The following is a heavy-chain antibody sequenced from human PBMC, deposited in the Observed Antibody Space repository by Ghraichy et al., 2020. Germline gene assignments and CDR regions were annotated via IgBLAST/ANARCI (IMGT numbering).Heavy chain of an antibody. CDR1: GFTFSSYW. CDR3: ARYDRGYYYGMDV. CDR2: INSDGSST. V-gene: IGHV3-74*01. D-gene: IGHD1-1*01. Sequence: GGSLRLSCAASGFTFSSYWMHWVRQAPGKGLVWVSRINSDGSSTSYADSVKGRFTISRDNAKNTLYLQMNSLRAEDTAVYYCARYDRGYYYGMDVWGQGTTVTVSS. J-gene: IGHJ6*02.